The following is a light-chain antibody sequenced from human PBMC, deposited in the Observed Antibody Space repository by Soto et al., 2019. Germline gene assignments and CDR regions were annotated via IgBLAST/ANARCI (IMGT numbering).Light chain of an antibody. CDR1: HIVSSSY. V-gene: IGKV3-20*01. CDR2: GAS. CDR3: QQYGSSPPYT. Sequence: EIVLTQSPGTLSLSPGERDTLSCRASHIVSSSYLAWYRQKPGQAPRLLIYGASSRATGIPDRFSGSGSGTDFTLTISRLEPEDFAVYYCQQYGSSPPYTFGQGTKLEIK. J-gene: IGKJ2*01.